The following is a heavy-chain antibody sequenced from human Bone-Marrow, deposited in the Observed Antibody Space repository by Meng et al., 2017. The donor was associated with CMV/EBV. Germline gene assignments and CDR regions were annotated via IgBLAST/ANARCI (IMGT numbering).Heavy chain of an antibody. CDR2: INHLGTT. D-gene: IGHD2/OR15-2a*01. J-gene: IGHJ5*01. CDR3: AREYGYSTSWYDF. V-gene: IGHV4-34*01. CDR1: GGSFSGYY. Sequence: LRLSCSVSGGSFSGYYWSWIRQPPGKGLEWIGEINHLGTTKYNPSLKSRVTISGDTSKNHFSLTLTSVSAADTAVYFCAREYGYSTSWYDFWGQGTLVTVSS.